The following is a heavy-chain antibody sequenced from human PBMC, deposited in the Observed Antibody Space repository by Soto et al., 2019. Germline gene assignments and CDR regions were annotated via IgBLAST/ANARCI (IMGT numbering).Heavy chain of an antibody. CDR3: ARDHDPLFYYGMDV. V-gene: IGHV1-3*01. J-gene: IGHJ6*02. CDR2: INAGNGNT. Sequence: ASVKVSCKASGYTFTSYAMHWVRQAPGQRLEWMGWINAGNGNTKYSQKFQGRVTITRDTSASTAYMELSSLRSEDTAVYYCARDHDPLFYYGMDVWGQGTTVTVSS. CDR1: GYTFTSYA.